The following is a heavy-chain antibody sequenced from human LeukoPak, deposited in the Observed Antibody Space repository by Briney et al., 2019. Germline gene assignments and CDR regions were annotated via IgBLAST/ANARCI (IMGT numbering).Heavy chain of an antibody. Sequence: GGSLRLSCAASGSTFSSYAMSWVRQAPGKGLEWVSVISGGGYSTYYAASVKGRFTISRDNSKNTLYLQMNSLRAEDTAVYYCAKGPSDIVVSYYGMDVWGQGTTVTVPS. CDR3: AKGPSDIVVSYYGMDV. CDR1: GSTFSSYA. CDR2: ISGGGYST. V-gene: IGHV3-23*01. J-gene: IGHJ6*02. D-gene: IGHD5-12*01.